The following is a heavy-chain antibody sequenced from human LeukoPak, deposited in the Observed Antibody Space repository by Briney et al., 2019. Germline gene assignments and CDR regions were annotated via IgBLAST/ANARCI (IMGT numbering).Heavy chain of an antibody. Sequence: GGSLRLSCAASGFTFSSYWMSWVRQAPGQGLGLVANIKKDGSEKYYVDSVKCRFTISRDNAKNSLYLQMNSLRAEATAVYFCERDPISGSGSPLDYWGQGTLVTVSS. J-gene: IGHJ4*02. CDR3: ERDPISGSGSPLDY. CDR2: IKKDGSEK. CDR1: GFTFSSYW. D-gene: IGHD3-10*01. V-gene: IGHV3-7*01.